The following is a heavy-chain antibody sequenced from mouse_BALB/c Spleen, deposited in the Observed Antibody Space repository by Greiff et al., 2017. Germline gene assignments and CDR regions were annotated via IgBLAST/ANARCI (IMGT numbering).Heavy chain of an antibody. CDR3: ARGVWDAMDY. CDR2: INPSTGYT. J-gene: IGHJ4*01. Sequence: VQLQQSGAELAKPGASVKMSCKASGYTFTSYWMHWVKQRPGQGLEWIGYINPSTGYTEYNQKFKDKATLTADKSSSTAYMQLSSLTSEDSAVYYCARGVWDAMDYWGQGTSVTVSS. D-gene: IGHD2-10*02. CDR1: GYTFTSYW. V-gene: IGHV1-7*01.